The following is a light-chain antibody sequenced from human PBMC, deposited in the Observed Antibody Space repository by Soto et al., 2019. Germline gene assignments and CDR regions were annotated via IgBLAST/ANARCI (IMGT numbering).Light chain of an antibody. CDR3: QQYNNWPPLT. CDR1: QSVSSN. Sequence: EIVMTQSPATLSVSAGERVTLSCRASQSVSSNLAWYQQKPGQAPRLLIYGASTRATGIPARFSGSGSGTDFTVAISSLQSEDFAVYYCQQYNNWPPLTFGGGTKVEI. J-gene: IGKJ4*01. V-gene: IGKV3D-15*01. CDR2: GAS.